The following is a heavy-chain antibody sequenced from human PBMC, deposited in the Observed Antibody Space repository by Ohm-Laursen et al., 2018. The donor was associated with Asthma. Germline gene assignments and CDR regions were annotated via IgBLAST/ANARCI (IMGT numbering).Heavy chain of an antibody. J-gene: IGHJ4*02. CDR1: GYTFTSYG. Sequence: ASVKVSCKASGYTFTSYGISWVRQAPGQGLEWMGWISAYNGNTNYAQKLQGRVTMTRNTSLRTAYMELSSLRSEDTAVYYCARVNQRGYSGYDFDYWGQGTLVTVSS. V-gene: IGHV1-18*04. CDR3: ARVNQRGYSGYDFDY. D-gene: IGHD5-12*01. CDR2: ISAYNGNT.